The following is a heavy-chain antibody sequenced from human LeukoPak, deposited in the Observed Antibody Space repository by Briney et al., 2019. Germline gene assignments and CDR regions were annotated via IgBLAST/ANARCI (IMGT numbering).Heavy chain of an antibody. D-gene: IGHD3-22*01. J-gene: IGHJ4*02. CDR1: GYTFTSYA. CDR2: INAGNGNT. V-gene: IGHV1-3*01. Sequence: ASVKVSCKASGYTFTSYAMHWVRQAPGQRLEWMGWINAGNGNTKYSQKFQGRVTTTRDTSASTAYMELSSLRSEDTAVYYCARSGYYDSSGYYFDYWGQGTLVTVSS. CDR3: ARSGYYDSSGYYFDY.